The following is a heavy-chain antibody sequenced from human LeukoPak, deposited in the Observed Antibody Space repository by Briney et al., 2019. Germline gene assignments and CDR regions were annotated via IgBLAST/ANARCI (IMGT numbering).Heavy chain of an antibody. CDR3: ARSTAAGNDAFDI. J-gene: IGHJ3*02. CDR1: GFTFDDYA. V-gene: IGHV3-9*03. Sequence: PGGSLRLSCVVSGFTFDDYAMHWVRHAPGKGLEWVSGISWNSGSIGYADSVKGRFTISRDNAKNSLYLQMNSLRAEDMALYYCARSTAAGNDAFDIWGQGTMVTVSS. CDR2: ISWNSGSI. D-gene: IGHD6-13*01.